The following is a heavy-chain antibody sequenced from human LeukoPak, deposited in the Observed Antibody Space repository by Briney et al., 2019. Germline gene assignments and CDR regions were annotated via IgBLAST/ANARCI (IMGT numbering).Heavy chain of an antibody. D-gene: IGHD6-19*01. CDR3: ARQRIPGIAVAGTDY. CDR2: IYPGDSDT. J-gene: IGHJ4*02. V-gene: IGHV5-51*01. CDR1: GYSFTSYW. Sequence: GESLKISFKGSGYSFTSYWIGWVRQMPGKGLEWMGIIYPGDSDTRYSPSFQGQVTISADKSISTAYLQWSSLKASDTAMYYCARQRIPGIAVAGTDYWGQGTLVTVSS.